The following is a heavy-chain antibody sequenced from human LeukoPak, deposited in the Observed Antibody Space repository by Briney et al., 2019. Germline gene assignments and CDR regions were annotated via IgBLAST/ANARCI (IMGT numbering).Heavy chain of an antibody. CDR3: ARSKMAATGALDY. Sequence: SETLSLTCTVSGGSISGYYWSWMRQPPGKGLEWIGYIYYGGSTNYNPSLKSRVTMSVDTSKNQFSLRVSSVTAADTAVYYCARSKMAATGALDYWGQGTLVTVSS. D-gene: IGHD6-13*01. J-gene: IGHJ4*02. CDR2: IYYGGST. V-gene: IGHV4-59*12. CDR1: GGSISGYY.